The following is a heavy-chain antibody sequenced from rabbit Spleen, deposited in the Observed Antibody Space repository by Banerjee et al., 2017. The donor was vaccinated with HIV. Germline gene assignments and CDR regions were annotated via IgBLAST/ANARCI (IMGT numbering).Heavy chain of an antibody. CDR3: ARGNAANHYYRFDL. J-gene: IGHJ6*01. CDR1: RFSLSNNYY. D-gene: IGHD1-1*01. CDR2: IDSGSSGST. Sequence: QSLQESGGGLVKPGGTLTLTCKASRFSLSNNYYMCWVRQAPGKGLEWIACIDSGSSGSTYYANWAKGRFTISKTSSTTVTLQLNSLTAADTATYFCARGNAANHYYRFDLWGPGTLVTFS. V-gene: IGHV1S40*01.